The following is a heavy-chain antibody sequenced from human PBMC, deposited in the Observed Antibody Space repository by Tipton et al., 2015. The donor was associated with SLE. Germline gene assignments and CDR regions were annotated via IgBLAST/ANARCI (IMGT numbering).Heavy chain of an antibody. Sequence: SLRLSCAVSGFIVNSFEMNWVRQAPGKGLEWVSAISGSGGSTYYADSVKGRFTISRDNSKNTLYLQMNSLRAEDTAVYYCARSGELPRSYFDYWGQGTLVTVSS. D-gene: IGHD1-26*01. CDR3: ARSGELPRSYFDY. J-gene: IGHJ4*02. V-gene: IGHV3-23*01. CDR2: ISGSGGST. CDR1: GFIVNSFE.